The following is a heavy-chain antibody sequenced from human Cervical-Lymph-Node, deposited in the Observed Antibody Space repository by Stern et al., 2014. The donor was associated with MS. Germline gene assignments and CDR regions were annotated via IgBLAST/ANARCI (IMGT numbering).Heavy chain of an antibody. J-gene: IGHJ4*02. Sequence: QVQLQESGPGLVKPSETLSLTCVVSGDSISSYTHYWAWIRQPPGKGLEWIGSVYYSGATYYNPSLKGRSTIPVDTSKNHFPLGLNSVTAADTAVYYCAKHACTGAACPFDLWGQGTLVTVSS. CDR1: GDSISSYTHY. D-gene: IGHD2-8*02. CDR2: VYYSGAT. V-gene: IGHV4-39*01. CDR3: AKHACTGAACPFDL.